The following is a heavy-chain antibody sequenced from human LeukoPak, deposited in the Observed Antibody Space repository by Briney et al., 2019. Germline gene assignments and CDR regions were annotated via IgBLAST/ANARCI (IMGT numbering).Heavy chain of an antibody. V-gene: IGHV1-2*02. Sequence: ASVKVSCKASGYTFTNYYMHWVRQAPGQGLEWMGVINPSGGGTTYAQKFQGRVTMTRDTSISTAYMELSRLRSDDTAVYYCASSGRGHTAMASWGQGTLVTVSS. J-gene: IGHJ4*02. CDR1: GYTFTNYY. D-gene: IGHD5-18*01. CDR3: ASSGRGHTAMAS. CDR2: INPSGGGT.